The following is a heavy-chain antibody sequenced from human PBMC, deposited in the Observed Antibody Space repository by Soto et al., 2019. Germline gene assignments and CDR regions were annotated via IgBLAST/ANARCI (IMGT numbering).Heavy chain of an antibody. CDR1: GFTFSNYA. V-gene: IGHV3-23*01. J-gene: IGHJ4*02. D-gene: IGHD3-9*01. CDR3: AKDTGNVILAVCDY. Sequence: GGSLRLSCAASGFTFSNYAMSWVRQAPGKGLDWVSLISDSGGRTFYADSVKGRFTISRDNSENTLYLQMNSLRAEDTSGDNGAKDTGNVILAVCDYWGQGSLVTVSS. CDR2: ISDSGGRT.